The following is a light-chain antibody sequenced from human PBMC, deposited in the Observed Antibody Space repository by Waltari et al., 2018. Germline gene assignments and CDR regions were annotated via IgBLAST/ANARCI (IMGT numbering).Light chain of an antibody. Sequence: DIQMTQSPSSLSASVGDRVTITCQASQGISNWLAWYQQKPGKAPKLLIYAASSLQSGVPSGFSGSGSGTEFTLTISSLQPEDFAAYYCQQHNTYPLTFGGGTKVEIK. CDR3: QQHNTYPLT. J-gene: IGKJ4*01. CDR2: AAS. CDR1: QGISNW. V-gene: IGKV1-12*01.